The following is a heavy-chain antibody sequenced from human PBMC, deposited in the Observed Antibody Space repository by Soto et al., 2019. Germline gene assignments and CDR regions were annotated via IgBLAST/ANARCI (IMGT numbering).Heavy chain of an antibody. CDR1: GFTFSSYS. CDR3: ARDLALRVRGVMSPV. CDR2: ISSNNSTI. V-gene: IGHV3-48*02. Sequence: GGSLRLSCAASGFTFSSYSMNWVRQAPGKGLEWVSYISSNNSTIYYADSVKGRFTISRDNAKNSLYLQMNSLRDEDTAVYYCARDLALRVRGVMSPVGGQGTLVTVSS. D-gene: IGHD3-10*01. J-gene: IGHJ4*02.